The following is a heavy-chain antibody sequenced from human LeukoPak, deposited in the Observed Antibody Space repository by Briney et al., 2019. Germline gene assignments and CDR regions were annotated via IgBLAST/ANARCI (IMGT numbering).Heavy chain of an antibody. CDR2: IYYSGST. CDR3: ARDRRGVGWFDP. Sequence: PSETLSLTCTVSGGSISSYYWSWIRQPPGKGLEWIGYIYYSGSTNYNPSLKSRVTISVDTSKNQFSLKLSSVTAADTAVYYCARDRRGVGWFDPWSQGTLVTVSS. V-gene: IGHV4-59*01. J-gene: IGHJ5*02. D-gene: IGHD1-26*01. CDR1: GGSISSYY.